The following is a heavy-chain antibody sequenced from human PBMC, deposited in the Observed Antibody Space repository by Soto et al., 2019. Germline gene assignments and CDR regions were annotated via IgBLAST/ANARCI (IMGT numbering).Heavy chain of an antibody. CDR1: GYTFNSYG. Sequence: QVQLVQSGVEVKMPGASVKVSCKGSGYTFNSYGISWVRQAPGQGLEWMGWISPYNGNTNSAPKLQGRVTMTTNTSTITAYMELRSLRTDDTAVYYCTRDDRQAHYGVKWYFDLCGRGSLVPVSS. V-gene: IGHV1-18*01. J-gene: IGHJ2*01. CDR2: ISPYNGNT. CDR3: TRDDRQAHYGVKWYFDL. D-gene: IGHD4-17*01.